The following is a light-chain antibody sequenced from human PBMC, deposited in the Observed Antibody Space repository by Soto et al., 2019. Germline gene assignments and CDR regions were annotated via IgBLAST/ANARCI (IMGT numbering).Light chain of an antibody. CDR1: SSNIGSNS. CDR2: SNH. Sequence: QSVLTQPPSASGTPGQTVTISCSGSSSNIGSNSVNWFQHLPGAVPKLLIFSNHQRPSGVPDRFSGSKSVTSASLAISGLQTEDEADYYCAAWDDSLVVVFGGVTKVTVL. V-gene: IGLV1-44*01. J-gene: IGLJ2*01. CDR3: AAWDDSLVVV.